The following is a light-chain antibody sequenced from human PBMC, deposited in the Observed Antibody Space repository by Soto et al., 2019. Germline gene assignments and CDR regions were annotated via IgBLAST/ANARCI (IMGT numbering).Light chain of an antibody. V-gene: IGKV4-1*01. CDR1: QSVLYSSNNKNY. CDR3: QQYYSIPRT. Sequence: DIVMTQYPDSLAVSLGERATINCKSSQSVLYSSNNKNYLAWYQQKPGQPPKVLIYWASTRESGVPDRFSGSGSETDFTLTVSSLQAEDVAVYYCQQYYSIPRTFGQGTKVEIK. CDR2: WAS. J-gene: IGKJ1*01.